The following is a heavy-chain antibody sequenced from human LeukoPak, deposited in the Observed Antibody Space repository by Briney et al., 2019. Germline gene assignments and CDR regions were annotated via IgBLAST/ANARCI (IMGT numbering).Heavy chain of an antibody. Sequence: GRSLRLSCAASGFTFSSYAMHWVRQAPGKGLEWVAVISYDGSNKYYADSVKGRFTISRDNSKNTLYLQMNSLRAEDTAVYYCAKDVGGNYYGFTYYYYGMDVWGQGTTVTVSS. CDR3: AKDVGGNYYGFTYYYYGMDV. D-gene: IGHD3-10*01. CDR2: ISYDGSNK. CDR1: GFTFSSYA. J-gene: IGHJ6*02. V-gene: IGHV3-30*04.